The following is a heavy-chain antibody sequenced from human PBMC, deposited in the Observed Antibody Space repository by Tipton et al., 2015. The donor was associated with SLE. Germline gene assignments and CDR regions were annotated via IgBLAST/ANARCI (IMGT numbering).Heavy chain of an antibody. CDR3: ARDMDALPSSSWSGIAH. J-gene: IGHJ5*02. CDR2: IYYSGST. V-gene: IGHV4-59*11. CDR1: GGSISSHY. D-gene: IGHD6-13*01. Sequence: TLSLTCTVSGGSISSHYWSWIRQPPGKGLEWIGYIYYSGSTNYNPSLKSRVTISVDTSKNQLSLKLTSVTAADTAVYYCARDMDALPSSSWSGIAHWGQGTLVTVSS.